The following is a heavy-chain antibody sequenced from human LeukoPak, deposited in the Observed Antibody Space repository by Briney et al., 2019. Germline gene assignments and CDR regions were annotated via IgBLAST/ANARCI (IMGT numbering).Heavy chain of an antibody. Sequence: PGGSLRLSCAASGFTFSSYAMSWVRQAPGKGLEWVSAISGSGGSTYYADSVKGRFTISRDNSKNTLYLQMNSLRAEDTAVYYCTKSSSSYDSSGYNDYWGQGTLVTVSS. V-gene: IGHV3-23*01. CDR1: GFTFSSYA. CDR3: TKSSSSYDSSGYNDY. J-gene: IGHJ4*02. D-gene: IGHD3-22*01. CDR2: ISGSGGST.